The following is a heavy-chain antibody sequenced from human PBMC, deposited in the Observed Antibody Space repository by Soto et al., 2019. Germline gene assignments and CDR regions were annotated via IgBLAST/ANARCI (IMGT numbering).Heavy chain of an antibody. CDR1: GFTFSSYS. D-gene: IGHD2-15*01. Sequence: GGSLRLSCAASGFTFSSYSMNWVRQAPGKGLEWVSSISSSSSYIYYADSVKGRFTISRDNAKNSLYLQMNSLRAEDTAVYYCARRVPPLGYCSGGSCYPPYYYYSYMDVWAKGTTVTVSS. J-gene: IGHJ6*03. V-gene: IGHV3-21*01. CDR2: ISSSSSYI. CDR3: ARRVPPLGYCSGGSCYPPYYYYSYMDV.